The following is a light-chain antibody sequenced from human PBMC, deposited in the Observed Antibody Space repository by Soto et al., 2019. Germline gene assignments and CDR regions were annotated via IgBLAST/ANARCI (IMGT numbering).Light chain of an antibody. J-gene: IGLJ2*01. Sequence: QSALTQPPSASGSPGQSVTISCTGTSSDVDTYNYVSWYQQHPGKAPKLIIYEVTERPSGVPDRFSGSTSGNTASLTVSGPQAEDEADYYCSSYADSNNLIFGGGTKLTVL. CDR3: SSYADSNNLI. V-gene: IGLV2-8*01. CDR1: SSDVDTYNY. CDR2: EVT.